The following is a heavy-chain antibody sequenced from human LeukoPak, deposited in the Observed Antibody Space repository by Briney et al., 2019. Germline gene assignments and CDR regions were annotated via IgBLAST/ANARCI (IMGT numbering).Heavy chain of an antibody. CDR1: GYIFTGYY. J-gene: IGHJ4*02. CDR2: INPNSGGT. Sequence: ASVKVSCKASGYIFTGYYMHWVRQAPGQGLESMGRINPNSGGTNYAQNFQGRVTMTRDTSISTAYMALSRLRSDDTAVYYCARSTGDLDYWGQGTLVTVSS. D-gene: IGHD7-27*01. CDR3: ARSTGDLDY. V-gene: IGHV1-2*06.